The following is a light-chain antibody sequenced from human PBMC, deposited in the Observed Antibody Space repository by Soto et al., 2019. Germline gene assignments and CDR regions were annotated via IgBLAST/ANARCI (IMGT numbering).Light chain of an antibody. CDR3: QSYDSSLDVV. J-gene: IGLJ2*01. CDR2: GNS. CDR1: SSNIGAGYD. V-gene: IGLV1-40*01. Sequence: QSVRTQPPSVSGAPGQRVTISCTGSSSNIGAGYDVHWYQQLPGTAPKLLIYGNSNRPSGVPDRFSGSKSGTSASLAITGLQAEDEADYYCQSYDSSLDVVFGGGTKVTVL.